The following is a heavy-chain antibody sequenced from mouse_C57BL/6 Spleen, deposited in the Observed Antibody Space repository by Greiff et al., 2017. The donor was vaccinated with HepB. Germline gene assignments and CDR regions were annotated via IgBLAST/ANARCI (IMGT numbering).Heavy chain of an antibody. D-gene: IGHD1-1*01. CDR3: ARLELLRAWFAY. CDR1: GYTFTSYW. V-gene: IGHV1-53*01. Sequence: VQLQQPGTELVKPGASVKLSCKASGYTFTSYWMHWVKQRPGQGLEWIGNINPSTGGTNYNEKFKCKAPLTVDTSSSTAYMQLSSLTSEDSAVYYCARLELLRAWFAYWGQGTLVTVSA. J-gene: IGHJ3*01. CDR2: INPSTGGT.